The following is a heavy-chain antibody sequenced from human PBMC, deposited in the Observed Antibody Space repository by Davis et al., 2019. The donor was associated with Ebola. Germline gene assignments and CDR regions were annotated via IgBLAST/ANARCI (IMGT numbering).Heavy chain of an antibody. Sequence: ASVKVSCKASGYTFTDYNIHWVRQAPGQGLEWLGRVILKSGATNYAQKFQDRVTMTRDTSISTAYMELSRLRSDDTAVYYCARGHNYGFEYWGQGTLVTVSS. J-gene: IGHJ4*02. D-gene: IGHD5-18*01. V-gene: IGHV1-2*06. CDR3: ARGHNYGFEY. CDR1: GYTFTDYN. CDR2: VILKSGAT.